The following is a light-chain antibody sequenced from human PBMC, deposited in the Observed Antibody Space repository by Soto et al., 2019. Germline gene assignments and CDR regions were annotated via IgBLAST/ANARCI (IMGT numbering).Light chain of an antibody. CDR3: ISYTSSSTPWV. CDR2: EVS. Sequence: QSALTQPASVSGSPGQSITISCTGTSSDVGGYNYVSWYQQHPGKAPKLMIYEVSNRPSGVSNRFSGSKSGNTASLTISGLQAEDEADYYCISYTSSSTPWVFGVGTKLTVL. V-gene: IGLV2-14*01. CDR1: SSDVGGYNY. J-gene: IGLJ3*02.